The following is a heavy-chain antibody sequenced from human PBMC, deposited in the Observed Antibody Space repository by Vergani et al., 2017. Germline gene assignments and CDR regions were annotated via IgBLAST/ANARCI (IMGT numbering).Heavy chain of an antibody. Sequence: QVQLVESGGGLVKPGGSLRLSCAASGFTFSDYYMSWIRQAPGKGLEWVSYISSSSSYTNYADAVKGRFTISRDNAKNSLCLQMNSLRAEDTAVYYCARGPADSSGYYYYFDYWGQGTLVTVSS. CDR1: GFTFSDYY. J-gene: IGHJ4*02. CDR3: ARGPADSSGYYYYFDY. D-gene: IGHD3-22*01. CDR2: ISSSSSYT. V-gene: IGHV3-11*05.